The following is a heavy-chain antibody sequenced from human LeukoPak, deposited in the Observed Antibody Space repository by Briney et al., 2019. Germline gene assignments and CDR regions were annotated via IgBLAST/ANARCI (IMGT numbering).Heavy chain of an antibody. CDR2: IYYSGST. Sequence: PSETLSLTCTVSGGSISSGSYYWGWIRQPPGKGLEWIGSIYYSGSTYYNPSLKSRVTISVDTSKNQFSLKLSSVTAADTAVYYCARGGMTTVTTVDYWGQGTLVTVSS. CDR3: ARGGMTTVTTVDY. D-gene: IGHD4-17*01. J-gene: IGHJ4*02. V-gene: IGHV4-39*07. CDR1: GGSISSGSYY.